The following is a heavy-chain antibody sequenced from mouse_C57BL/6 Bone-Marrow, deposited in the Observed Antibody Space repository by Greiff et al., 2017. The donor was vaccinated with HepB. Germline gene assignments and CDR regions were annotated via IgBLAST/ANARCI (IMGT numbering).Heavy chain of an antibody. CDR2: ISNGGGST. CDR1: GFTFSDYY. CDR3: ARHTGFRGFAY. J-gene: IGHJ3*01. V-gene: IGHV5-12*01. D-gene: IGHD1-1*01. Sequence: EVKLMDSGGGLVQPGGSLKLSCAASGFTFSDYYMYWVRQTPEKRLEWVAYISNGGGSTYYPDTVKGRFTISRDNAKNTLYLQMSRLKSEDTAMYYCARHTGFRGFAYWGQGTLVTVSA.